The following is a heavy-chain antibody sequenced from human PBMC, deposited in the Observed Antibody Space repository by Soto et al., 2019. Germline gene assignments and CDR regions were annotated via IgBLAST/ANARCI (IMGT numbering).Heavy chain of an antibody. CDR3: ARAKGGYYDSSGRTWYFDY. D-gene: IGHD3-22*01. Sequence: VSCKASGGTFSSYAISWVRQAPGQGLEWMGGIIPIFGTANYAQKFQGRVTITADESTSTAYMELSSLRSEDTAVYYCARAKGGYYDSSGRTWYFDYWGQGTLVTVSS. CDR2: IIPIFGTA. J-gene: IGHJ4*02. CDR1: GGTFSSYA. V-gene: IGHV1-69*01.